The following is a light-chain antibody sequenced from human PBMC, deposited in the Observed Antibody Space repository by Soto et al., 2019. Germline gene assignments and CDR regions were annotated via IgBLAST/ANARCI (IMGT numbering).Light chain of an antibody. V-gene: IGKV3-20*01. CDR2: GAS. CDR3: QHYGTSLYT. J-gene: IGKJ2*01. CDR1: QIISSTY. Sequence: DIVLTQSPGTLSLSPGERATLSCRASQIISSTYLGWYQQKPGQVPRLLIYGASSRATGIPDRFSGSGSGTDFTLTISRLEPEDFAVYYCQHYGTSLYTFGQGTKLEIK.